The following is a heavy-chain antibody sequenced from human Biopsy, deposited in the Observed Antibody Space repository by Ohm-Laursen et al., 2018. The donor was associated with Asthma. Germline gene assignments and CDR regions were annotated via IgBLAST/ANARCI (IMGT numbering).Heavy chain of an antibody. Sequence: GSSVKVSCKASGYNFISFAIHWVRRAPGQRLEWMGWVNTGNGDTKYSQKFKGRVTITADESSSTAYMELSSLRSEDTAVYYCARTYYDFLTGQVKDVFGVWGQGTMVTVSS. D-gene: IGHD3-9*01. V-gene: IGHV1-3*04. CDR2: VNTGNGDT. J-gene: IGHJ3*01. CDR1: GYNFISFA. CDR3: ARTYYDFLTGQVKDVFGV.